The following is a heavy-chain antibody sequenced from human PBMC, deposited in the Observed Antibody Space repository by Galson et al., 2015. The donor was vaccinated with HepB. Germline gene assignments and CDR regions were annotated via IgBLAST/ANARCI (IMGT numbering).Heavy chain of an antibody. CDR2: ISYGGSNK. CDR1: GLTFNTYT. Sequence: SLRLSCAASGLTFNTYTMHWVRQAPGKGLEWVALISYGGSNKFYADSVKGRFTISRDNSKNTLDLQMDSLRAEDTAVYYCSAVAVYEGYFQHWGQGTLVTVSS. V-gene: IGHV3-30-3*01. J-gene: IGHJ1*01. CDR3: SAVAVYEGYFQH. D-gene: IGHD6-19*01.